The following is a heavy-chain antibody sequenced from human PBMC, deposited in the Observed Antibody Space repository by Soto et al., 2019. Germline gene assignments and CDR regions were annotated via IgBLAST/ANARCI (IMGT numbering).Heavy chain of an antibody. V-gene: IGHV3-33*01. J-gene: IGHJ3*02. Sequence: QVQLVESGGGVVQPGRSLRLSCAASGFTFSSYGMHWVRQAPGKGLEWVAVIWADGNNKYYADSVKGRFTFSRDNSKNSLYHQMNGLRAEDTAVYYCARERCPFDAFDIWGQGTMVTVSS. CDR2: IWADGNNK. CDR3: ARERCPFDAFDI. CDR1: GFTFSSYG.